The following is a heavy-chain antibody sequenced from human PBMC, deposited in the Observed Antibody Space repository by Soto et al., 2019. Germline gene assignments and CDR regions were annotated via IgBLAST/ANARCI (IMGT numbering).Heavy chain of an antibody. D-gene: IGHD1-26*01. J-gene: IGHJ4*02. CDR2: VKQDGCEE. V-gene: IGHV3-7*03. CDR1: GFIFSDYS. CDR3: AKGRIVGATSFDY. Sequence: SCAASGFIFSDYSMSWVRQSPGKGLEGVANVKQDGCEEDYADSVKGRFTISRDSSKNTLYLQMNSLRVEDTAVYYCAKGRIVGATSFDYWGQGALVTVS.